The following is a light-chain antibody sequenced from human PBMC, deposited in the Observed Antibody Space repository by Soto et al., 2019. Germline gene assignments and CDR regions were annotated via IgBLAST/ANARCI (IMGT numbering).Light chain of an antibody. CDR1: QSISSY. V-gene: IGKV1-39*01. CDR3: QHCSSATRT. CDR2: AAS. J-gene: IGKJ1*01. Sequence: TEQTHFSTSPSASVAGRLITICRTNQSISSYLNWYQQKPGKAPKLLIYAASSLKSGVPSRFSGSESETDFTLTISSLQPEDFANYYCQHCSSATRTFGQGTKVDIK.